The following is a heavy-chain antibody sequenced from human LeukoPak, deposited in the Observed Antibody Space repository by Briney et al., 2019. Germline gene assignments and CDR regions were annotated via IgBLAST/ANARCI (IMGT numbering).Heavy chain of an antibody. V-gene: IGHV5-51*01. CDR2: IYPGVSDT. J-gene: IGHJ3*02. CDR3: ATNTMFRGIHAFDI. CDR1: GYSFTCYW. Sequence: GESLKISLKGSGYSFTCYWIGWVRQMPGKGLEWMGIIYPGVSDTRYSPSFQGPVTTSADKSISTAYLQWSSLKASDRAMYYCATNTMFRGIHAFDIWGQGTMVTASS. D-gene: IGHD3-10*01.